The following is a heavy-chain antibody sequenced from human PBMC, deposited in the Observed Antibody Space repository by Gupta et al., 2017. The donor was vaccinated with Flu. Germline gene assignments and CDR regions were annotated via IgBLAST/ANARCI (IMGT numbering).Heavy chain of an antibody. CDR3: ARRASYSSSWYRDTRTEFDY. D-gene: IGHD6-13*01. CDR1: GYTFTSYD. CDR2: MNPNSGNT. Sequence: QVQLVQSGAEVKKPGASAKVSCKASGYTFTSYDITWVRQATGQGLEWMGWMNPNSGNTGYAQKFQGRVTMTRNTSISTAYMELGSLRSEDTAVYYCARRASYSSSWYRDTRTEFDYWGQGTLVTVSS. J-gene: IGHJ4*02. V-gene: IGHV1-8*01.